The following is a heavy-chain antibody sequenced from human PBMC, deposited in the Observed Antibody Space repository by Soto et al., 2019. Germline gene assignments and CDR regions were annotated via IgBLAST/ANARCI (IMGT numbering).Heavy chain of an antibody. CDR1: GFTFSGSA. CDR3: TSLYSSGPKAYYYGMDV. J-gene: IGHJ6*02. CDR2: IRSKANSYAT. Sequence: PGGSLRLSCAASGFTFSGSAMHWVRQASGKGLEWVGRIRSKANSYATAYAASVKGRFTISRDDSKNTAYLQMNSLKTEDTAVYYCTSLYSSGPKAYYYGMDVWGQGTTVTVSS. D-gene: IGHD6-19*01. V-gene: IGHV3-73*01.